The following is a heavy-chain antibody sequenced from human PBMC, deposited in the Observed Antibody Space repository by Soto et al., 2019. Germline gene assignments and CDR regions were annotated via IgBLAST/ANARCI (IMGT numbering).Heavy chain of an antibody. CDR2: IWSDGSRQ. Sequence: QVRLVESGGGAVQPGRSLKLSCTASGFTFRNYAMHWVRQAPGKGLEWVALIWSDGSRQDYAESVRGRFTISRDDSNNRLDLQMNSRRVEDTALYYCARDGARGWNLDYWGQGTLVTVTS. D-gene: IGHD6-19*01. J-gene: IGHJ4*02. CDR1: GFTFRNYA. V-gene: IGHV3-33*01. CDR3: ARDGARGWNLDY.